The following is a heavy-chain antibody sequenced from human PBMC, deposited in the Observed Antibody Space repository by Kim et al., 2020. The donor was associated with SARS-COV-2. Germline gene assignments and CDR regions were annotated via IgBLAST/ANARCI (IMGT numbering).Heavy chain of an antibody. CDR3: AKCSYSYGKGAFDV. CDR2: IRGGGAFP. V-gene: IGHV3-23*01. CDR1: GFTFSRYA. J-gene: IGHJ3*01. D-gene: IGHD3-16*02. Sequence: GGSLRLSCAGSGFTFSRYAMSWVRQAPGKGLEWVSFIRGGGAFPTYADSVKGRFTISRDNSKNTLFLQMNSLRAEDTAFYYCAKCSYSYGKGAFDVWGQGTIVTVSS.